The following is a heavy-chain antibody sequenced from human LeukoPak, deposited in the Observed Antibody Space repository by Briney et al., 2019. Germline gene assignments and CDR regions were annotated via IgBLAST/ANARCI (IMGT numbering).Heavy chain of an antibody. V-gene: IGHV3-21*06. CDR3: ATAVASSSGWYADY. J-gene: IGHJ4*02. CDR2: ISSGSTYM. D-gene: IGHD6-19*01. Sequence: PGGSLRLSRAASGFTFSSYSMNWVRQAPGKGLEWVSSISSGSTYMYYADSVKGRFTISRDNAQNSVFLQMNSLRAEDTAVYYCATAVASSSGWYADYWGQGTLVTVSS. CDR1: GFTFSSYS.